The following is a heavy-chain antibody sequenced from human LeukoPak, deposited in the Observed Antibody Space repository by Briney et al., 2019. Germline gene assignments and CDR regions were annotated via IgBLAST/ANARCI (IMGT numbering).Heavy chain of an antibody. D-gene: IGHD2/OR15-2a*01. V-gene: IGHV3-74*01. Sequence: RGGSLRLSCAASGFTFNAYSMGWVRHAPGKGLVWVSRINSDGSSTSYGDSVKGRFTISRDNAKNTLYLQMNSLRAEDTAVYYCANLRSSYWGQGTLVTVSS. CDR3: ANLRSSY. CDR1: GFTFNAYS. J-gene: IGHJ4*02. CDR2: INSDGSST.